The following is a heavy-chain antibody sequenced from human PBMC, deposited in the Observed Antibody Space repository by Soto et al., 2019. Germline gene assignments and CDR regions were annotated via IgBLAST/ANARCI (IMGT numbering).Heavy chain of an antibody. Sequence: GPVPPSETLSLTCTVSGVSISDTSYYWGWIRQPPGKRLEWIGSIYYSGNTYYNPSLKIRLTISVDSSKNQFSLNMTSVTAADTAVYYCARHGSFWGQGTLVTVSS. D-gene: IGHD3-16*01. V-gene: IGHV4-39*01. CDR2: IYYSGNT. J-gene: IGHJ4*02. CDR1: GVSISDTSYY. CDR3: ARHGSF.